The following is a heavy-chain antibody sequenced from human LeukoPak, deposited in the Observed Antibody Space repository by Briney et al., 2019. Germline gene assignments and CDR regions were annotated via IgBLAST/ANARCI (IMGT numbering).Heavy chain of an antibody. D-gene: IGHD6-19*01. J-gene: IGHJ3*01. V-gene: IGHV4-59*08. CDR3: AGSGWSFDAFDF. CDR2: IHHSGST. CDR1: GGSISSYY. Sequence: SETLSLTCTVSGGSISSYYWSWIRQPPGKGLEWIGYIHHSGSTNYSPSLKSRVTISVDTSKNRFPLRLNSLTAADTAVYFCAGSGWSFDAFDFWGQGTMVTVSS.